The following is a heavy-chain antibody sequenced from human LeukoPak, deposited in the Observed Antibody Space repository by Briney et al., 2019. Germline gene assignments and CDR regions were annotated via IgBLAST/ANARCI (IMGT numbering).Heavy chain of an antibody. CDR3: ARARGPIRVITGLDY. CDR2: ISSNGGST. V-gene: IGHV3-64*01. Sequence: GSLRLSCAASGFTFSSYAMHWVRQAPGKGLEYVSAISSNGGSTYYANSVKGRFTISRDNSKNTLYLQMGSLRAEDMAVYYCARARGPIRVITGLDYWGQGTLVTVSS. D-gene: IGHD3-22*01. CDR1: GFTFSSYA. J-gene: IGHJ4*02.